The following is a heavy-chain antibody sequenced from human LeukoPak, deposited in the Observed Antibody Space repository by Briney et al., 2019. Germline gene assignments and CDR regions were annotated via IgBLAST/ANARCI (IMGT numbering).Heavy chain of an antibody. D-gene: IGHD2-15*01. V-gene: IGHV3-7*01. Sequence: GGSLRLSCAASGFTFRSYWMNWVRQAPGRGLEWVVNINQDGSEKYSVDSVRGRFTISRDNAKNSLYLHMNSLRPDDTAVYYCARDGLAAATLHWNFDLWGRGTLVTVSS. CDR3: ARDGLAAATLHWNFDL. CDR2: INQDGSEK. J-gene: IGHJ2*01. CDR1: GFTFRSYW.